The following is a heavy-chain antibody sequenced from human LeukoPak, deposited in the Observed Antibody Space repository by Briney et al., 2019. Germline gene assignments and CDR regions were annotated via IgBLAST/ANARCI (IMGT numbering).Heavy chain of an antibody. CDR3: ARAGYSSSWYVFY. CDR1: GGSISSSSYY. J-gene: IGHJ4*02. CDR2: IYYSGST. D-gene: IGHD6-13*01. Sequence: SETLSLTCTVSGGSISSSSYYWGWIRQPPGKGLEWIGSIYYSGSTYYNPSLKSRVTISVDTSKNQFSLKLSSVTAADTAVYYCARAGYSSSWYVFYWGQGALVTVSS. V-gene: IGHV4-39*07.